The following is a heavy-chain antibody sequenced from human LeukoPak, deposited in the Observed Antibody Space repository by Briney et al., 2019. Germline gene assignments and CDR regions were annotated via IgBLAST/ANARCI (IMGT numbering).Heavy chain of an antibody. V-gene: IGHV3-21*04. Sequence: GGSLRLSCAASGFTFSSYSMNWVRQAPGKGLEWVSSISSSSSYIYYADSVKGRFTISRDNAKNSLYLQMNSLRVEDTALYYCGRDLSGWYGPDYWGQGTLVTVSS. CDR1: GFTFSSYS. D-gene: IGHD6-19*01. CDR3: GRDLSGWYGPDY. J-gene: IGHJ4*02. CDR2: ISSSSSYI.